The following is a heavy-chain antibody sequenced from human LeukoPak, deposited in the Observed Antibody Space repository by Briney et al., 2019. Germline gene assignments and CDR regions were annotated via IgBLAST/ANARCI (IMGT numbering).Heavy chain of an antibody. D-gene: IGHD6-13*01. V-gene: IGHV1-18*01. CDR2: ISAYNGNT. J-gene: IGHJ3*02. CDR1: GYTFNTYG. Sequence: ASVKVSCKASGYTFNTYGISWVRQAPGQGLEWMGWISAYNGNTNYAQKLQGRVTMTTDTSTSTAYMELRSLRSDDTAVYYCARDLYSYRYLHDAFDIWGQGTMVTVSS. CDR3: ARDLYSYRYLHDAFDI.